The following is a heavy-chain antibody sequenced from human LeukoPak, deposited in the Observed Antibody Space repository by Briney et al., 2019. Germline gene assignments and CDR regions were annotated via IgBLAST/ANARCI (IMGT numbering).Heavy chain of an antibody. CDR2: IYYSGST. Sequence: SETLSLTCTVSGGSISSSSYYWGWIRQPPGKGLEWIGSIYYSGSTYYNPSLKSRVTISVDTSKNQFSLKLSSVTAADTAVYYCARQKSAVAAFDIWGQGTMVTVSS. J-gene: IGHJ3*02. CDR1: GGSISSSSYY. V-gene: IGHV4-39*01. CDR3: ARQKSAVAAFDI. D-gene: IGHD5-12*01.